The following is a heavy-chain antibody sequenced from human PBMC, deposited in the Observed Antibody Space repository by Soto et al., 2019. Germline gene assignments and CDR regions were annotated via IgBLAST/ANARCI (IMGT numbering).Heavy chain of an antibody. CDR2: IYNSGST. D-gene: IGHD4-17*01. CDR3: AAGPTTEKVNS. V-gene: IGHV4-30-4*01. Sequence: VQLQESGPGLVKPSQTLSLTCSVSGASISNADYYWSWIRQPPGKGLEWIGHIYNSGSTYNNPSRKSRVTLSLDTSKNQYSLELTSVTAADTAVYFCAAGPTTEKVNSWGQGTRVTVSS. CDR1: GASISNADYY. J-gene: IGHJ4*02.